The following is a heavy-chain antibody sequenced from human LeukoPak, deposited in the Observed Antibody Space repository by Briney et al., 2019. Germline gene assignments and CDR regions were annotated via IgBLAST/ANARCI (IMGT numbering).Heavy chain of an antibody. V-gene: IGHV4-38-2*02. CDR1: GYSISSGHY. J-gene: IGHJ5*02. Sequence: PSETLSLTCTVSGYSISSGHYWGWIRQPPGKGLEWIGSMYHSGSTYYNPPLKSRVTISEDTSKNQFSLKLSSVTAADTAVYYCAYRTYGDKKWFDPWGQGTLVTVSS. CDR3: AYRTYGDKKWFDP. CDR2: MYHSGST. D-gene: IGHD4-17*01.